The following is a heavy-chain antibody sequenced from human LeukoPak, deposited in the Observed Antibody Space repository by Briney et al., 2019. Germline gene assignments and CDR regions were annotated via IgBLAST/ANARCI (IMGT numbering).Heavy chain of an antibody. CDR2: IGGSVTTT. J-gene: IGHJ4*02. Sequence: GGSLKLSCAASGFTFSNYAMNWVRQAPGKGLEWVSTIGGSVTTTYYTDSVKGRFTISRDNSKNTLYLQMNSLRAEDTAIYYCAKTAGASWFPFDYWGQGTLVTVSS. D-gene: IGHD6-13*01. CDR1: GFTFSNYA. V-gene: IGHV3-23*01. CDR3: AKTAGASWFPFDY.